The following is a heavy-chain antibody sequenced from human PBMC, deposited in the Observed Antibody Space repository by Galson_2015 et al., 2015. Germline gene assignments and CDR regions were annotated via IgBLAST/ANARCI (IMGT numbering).Heavy chain of an antibody. CDR2: ISGYNDNT. V-gene: IGHV1-18*04. CDR1: GYTFTSYG. J-gene: IGHJ4*02. CDR3: AILPSGWYAY. Sequence: SVKVSCKASGYTFTSYGISWVRQAPGQGLEWMGWISGYNDNTNYAQKLQGRVTMTPDTSTSTAYMELRSLRSDDTAVYYCAILPSGWYAYWGQGTLVTVSS. D-gene: IGHD6-19*01.